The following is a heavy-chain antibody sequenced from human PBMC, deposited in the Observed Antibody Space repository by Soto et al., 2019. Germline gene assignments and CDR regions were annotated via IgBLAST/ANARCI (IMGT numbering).Heavy chain of an antibody. Sequence: PGGSLRLSCAASGFTFSSYGMNWVRQAPGKGLEWLSYISSSISTMHYADSVKGQFTISRDNAKNSLYLQINSLRDEDTAVYYCAREVRDTAVADFDYWGQGTLVTVSS. CDR2: ISSSISTM. V-gene: IGHV3-48*02. J-gene: IGHJ4*02. CDR3: AREVRDTAVADFDY. D-gene: IGHD5-18*01. CDR1: GFTFSSYG.